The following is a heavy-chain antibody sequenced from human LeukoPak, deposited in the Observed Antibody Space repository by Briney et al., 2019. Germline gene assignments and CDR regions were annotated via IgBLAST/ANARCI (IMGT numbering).Heavy chain of an antibody. CDR2: IYNSGST. J-gene: IGHJ4*02. V-gene: IGHV4-59*01. CDR1: GGSISSYY. CDR3: AKGVAASFDY. D-gene: IGHD6-19*01. Sequence: PSETLSLTCTVSGGSISSYYWTWIRQPPGKGLEWIGFIYNSGSTDYNPSLKSRVTISVDTSKNQFSLRLSSVTAADTAVYYCAKGVAASFDYWGQRTLVTVSS.